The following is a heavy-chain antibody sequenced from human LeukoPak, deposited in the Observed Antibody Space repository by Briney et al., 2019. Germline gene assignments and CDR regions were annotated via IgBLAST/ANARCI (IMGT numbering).Heavy chain of an antibody. CDR1: GYSISSGYY. J-gene: IGHJ1*01. D-gene: IGHD3-22*01. Sequence: SETLFLTCAVSGYSISSGYYWGWIRQPPGKGLEWIGSIYHSGSTYYNPSLKSRVTISVDTSKNQFSLKLSSVTAADTAVYYCAREWSGYDSSGYYIWGQGTLFTVSS. CDR3: AREWSGYDSSGYYI. CDR2: IYHSGST. V-gene: IGHV4-38-2*02.